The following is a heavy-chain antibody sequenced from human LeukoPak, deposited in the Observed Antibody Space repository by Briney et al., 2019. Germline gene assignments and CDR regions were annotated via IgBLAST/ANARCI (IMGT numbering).Heavy chain of an antibody. D-gene: IGHD5-18*01. V-gene: IGHV1-18*01. CDR2: ISAYNGNT. CDR1: GYTFTSYG. CDR3: ARDPHVDTAMGNFDY. Sequence: GASVKVSCKASGYTFTSYGISWVRQAPGQGLEWMGWISAYNGNTNYAQKLQGRVTITADKSTSTAYMELSSLRSEDTAVYYCARDPHVDTAMGNFDYWGQGTLVTVSS. J-gene: IGHJ4*02.